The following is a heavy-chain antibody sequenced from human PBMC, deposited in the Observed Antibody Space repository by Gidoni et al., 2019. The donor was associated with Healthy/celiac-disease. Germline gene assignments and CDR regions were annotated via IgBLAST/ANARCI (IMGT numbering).Heavy chain of an antibody. CDR2: IYYSGST. CDR1: GCSISSYY. D-gene: IGHD4-17*01. Sequence: QLQLQESGPGLVKPSETLSLTCTVSGCSISSYYWSWIRQPPGKGLEWIGYIYYSGSTNYNPSLKSRVTISVDTSKNQFSLKLSSVTAADTAVYYCARLTTVTTVWFDPWGQGTLVTVSS. V-gene: IGHV4-59*01. J-gene: IGHJ5*02. CDR3: ARLTTVTTVWFDP.